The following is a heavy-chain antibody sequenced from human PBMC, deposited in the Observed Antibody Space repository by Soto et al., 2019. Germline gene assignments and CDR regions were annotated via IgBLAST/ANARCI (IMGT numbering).Heavy chain of an antibody. D-gene: IGHD3-22*01. CDR2: ISGSGSTI. J-gene: IGHJ4*02. CDR1: GFTFSSYE. CDR3: ATRSDSSGYYVPWYFDY. Sequence: GGSLRLSCAASGFTFSSYEMNWVRQAPGKGLEWVSYISGSGSTIYYADSVKGRFTISRDNAKNSLYLQMNSLRAEDTAVYYCATRSDSSGYYVPWYFDYWGQGTLVTVSS. V-gene: IGHV3-48*03.